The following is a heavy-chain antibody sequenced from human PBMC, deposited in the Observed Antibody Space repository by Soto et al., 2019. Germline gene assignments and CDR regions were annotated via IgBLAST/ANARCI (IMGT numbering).Heavy chain of an antibody. J-gene: IGHJ4*02. CDR2: IIPILGIA. Sequence: QAQLVQSGAEVKKPGSSVKVSCKASGGPFSSYTISWVRQAPGQGLEWMGRIIPILGIANYAQKFQGRVTITADKPTSTAYMELSSQRSEDTAVYYCARLVDTADFDYRGQGTLVTVSS. CDR1: GGPFSSYT. V-gene: IGHV1-69*02. CDR3: ARLVDTADFDY. D-gene: IGHD5-18*01.